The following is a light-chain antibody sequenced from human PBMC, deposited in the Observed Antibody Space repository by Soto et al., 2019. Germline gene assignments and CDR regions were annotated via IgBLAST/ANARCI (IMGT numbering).Light chain of an antibody. CDR1: QSVSSGF. J-gene: IGKJ2*01. Sequence: EIVLTQSPGTLSLSPGERATLSCRASQSVSSGFLAWYQQKPGQAPRLLLYGASSRATGIPDRFSGSGSGADFTLTISRLEPEDFAVYYCQQYGGSPPFTFGQGTKLDIK. V-gene: IGKV3-20*01. CDR2: GAS. CDR3: QQYGGSPPFT.